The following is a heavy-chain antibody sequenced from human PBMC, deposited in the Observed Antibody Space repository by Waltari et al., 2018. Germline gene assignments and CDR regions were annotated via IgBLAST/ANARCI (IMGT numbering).Heavy chain of an antibody. J-gene: IGHJ4*02. V-gene: IGHV1-69*05. CDR3: TRIRITIFGVVKIGDY. CDR1: GGPFSSYA. D-gene: IGHD3-3*01. Sequence: QVQLVQSGAEVKKPGSSVKVSCKAAGGPFSSYAISWVRQAPGQGLEWMGGIIPIVGTANYAQKFQGRVTITTDESTSTAYMELSSLRSEDTAVYYCTRIRITIFGVVKIGDYWGQGTLVTVSS. CDR2: IIPIVGTA.